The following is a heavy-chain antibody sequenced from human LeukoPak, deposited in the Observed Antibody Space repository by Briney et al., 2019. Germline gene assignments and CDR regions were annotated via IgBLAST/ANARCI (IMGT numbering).Heavy chain of an antibody. D-gene: IGHD3-22*01. CDR2: INSDGSST. J-gene: IGHJ5*02. Sequence: GGSLRLSCTASGFTFSTYWMHWVRQAPGKGLVWVSRINSDGSSTTYADSVKGRFTISRDNAKNTLYLQMKSLRAEGTAVYYCATPFRDSSGSYYNDWFDPWGQGTLVTVSS. CDR1: GFTFSTYW. CDR3: ATPFRDSSGSYYNDWFDP. V-gene: IGHV3-74*01.